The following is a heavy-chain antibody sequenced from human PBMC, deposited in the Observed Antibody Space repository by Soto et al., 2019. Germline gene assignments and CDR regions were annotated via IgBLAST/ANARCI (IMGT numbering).Heavy chain of an antibody. J-gene: IGHJ3*02. CDR1: GFTFSSYA. V-gene: IGHV3-23*01. CDR2: ISDSGGST. Sequence: GGSLRLSCAASGFTFSSYAMSWVRQAPGKGLEWVSAISDSGGSTYYADSVKGRFTISRDNSKNTLYLQMNSLRAEDTAVYYCAKDRDFWSGLDAFDIWGQGTMVTVSS. D-gene: IGHD3-3*01. CDR3: AKDRDFWSGLDAFDI.